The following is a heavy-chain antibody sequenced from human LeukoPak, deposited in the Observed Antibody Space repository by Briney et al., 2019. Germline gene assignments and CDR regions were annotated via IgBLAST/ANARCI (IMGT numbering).Heavy chain of an antibody. CDR2: ISYDGSNK. V-gene: IGHV3-30*18. CDR3: ANAYGGNTGLFDY. CDR1: GLTLSSYA. J-gene: IGHJ4*02. Sequence: GGSLRLSCAASGLTLSSYAMYWVRQAPGKGLEWVAVISYDGSNKYFADSVKGRFTISRDNSKNTLYLQMNSLRAEDTAVYYRANAYGGNTGLFDYWGQGTLVTVSS. D-gene: IGHD4-23*01.